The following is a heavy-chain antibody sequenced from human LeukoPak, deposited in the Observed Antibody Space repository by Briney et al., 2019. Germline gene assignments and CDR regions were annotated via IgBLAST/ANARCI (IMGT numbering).Heavy chain of an antibody. J-gene: IGHJ3*02. Sequence: SETLSLTCTVSGGSISSSSYYWGWIRQPPGKGLEWIGSIYYSGSTYYNPSLKSRVTMSVDTSKNQFSLKLSSVTAADTAVYYCARAWRYPYDAFDIWGQGTMVTVSS. CDR1: GGSISSSSYY. V-gene: IGHV4-39*01. D-gene: IGHD3-9*01. CDR3: ARAWRYPYDAFDI. CDR2: IYYSGST.